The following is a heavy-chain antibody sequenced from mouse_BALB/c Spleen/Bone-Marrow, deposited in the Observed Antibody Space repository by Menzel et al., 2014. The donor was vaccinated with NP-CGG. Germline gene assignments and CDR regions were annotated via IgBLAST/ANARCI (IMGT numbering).Heavy chain of an antibody. D-gene: IGHD1-1*02. J-gene: IGHJ4*01. CDR2: IHPYNGDT. Sequence: EVQLQQSGPELVKPGASVKLSCRASGFSFTDYFINWVKQSHGKSLEWIGRIHPYNGDTFYNQKFKVKATLTVDKSSNTARMELLSLASEVSAVYYCGRYGYDAMDFWGQGTSVTVSS. V-gene: IGHV1-20*02. CDR3: GRYGYDAMDF. CDR1: GFSFTDYF.